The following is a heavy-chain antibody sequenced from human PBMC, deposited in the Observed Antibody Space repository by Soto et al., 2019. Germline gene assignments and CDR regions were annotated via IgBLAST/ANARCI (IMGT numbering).Heavy chain of an antibody. D-gene: IGHD2-15*01. CDR1: GGSISSGGYY. V-gene: IGHV4-31*03. CDR3: ASSQQTGYCSGGSCSRDAFDI. Sequence: QVQLQESGPGLVKPSQTLSLTCTVSGGSISSGGYYWSWIRQHPGKGLEWIGYIYYSGSTYYNPSLKSRVTISVDTSKNQVSLKLSSVTAADTAVYYCASSQQTGYCSGGSCSRDAFDIWGQGTMVTVSS. CDR2: IYYSGST. J-gene: IGHJ3*02.